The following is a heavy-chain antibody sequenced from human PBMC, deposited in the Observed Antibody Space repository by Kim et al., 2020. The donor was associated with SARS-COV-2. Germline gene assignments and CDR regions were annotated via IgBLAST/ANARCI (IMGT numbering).Heavy chain of an antibody. CDR3: ARQGQLLSAESNWYFDL. V-gene: IGHV4-39*01. CDR2: IYYSGST. D-gene: IGHD2-2*01. CDR1: GGSISSSSYY. J-gene: IGHJ2*01. Sequence: ETLSLTCTVSGGSISSSSYYWGWIRQPPGKGLEWIGSIYYSGSTYYNPSLKSRVTISVDTSKNQFSLKLSSVTAADTAVYYCARQGQLLSAESNWYFDLWGRGTLVTVSS.